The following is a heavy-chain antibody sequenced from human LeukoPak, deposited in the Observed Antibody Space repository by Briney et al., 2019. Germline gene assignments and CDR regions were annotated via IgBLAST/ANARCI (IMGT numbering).Heavy chain of an antibody. D-gene: IGHD1-26*01. CDR3: AKVAIVGATGLDY. Sequence: GGSLRLSCAASGFTFSSYEMNWVRQAPGKGLEWVSYISSSGSTIYYADSVKGRFTISRDNSKNTLYLQMNSLRAEDTAVYYCAKVAIVGATGLDYWGQGTLVTVSS. J-gene: IGHJ4*02. V-gene: IGHV3-48*03. CDR2: ISSSGSTI. CDR1: GFTFSSYE.